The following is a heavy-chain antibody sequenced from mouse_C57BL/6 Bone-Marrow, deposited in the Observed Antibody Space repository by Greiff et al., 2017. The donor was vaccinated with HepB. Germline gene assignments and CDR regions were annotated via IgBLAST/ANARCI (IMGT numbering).Heavy chain of an antibody. J-gene: IGHJ4*01. CDR2: IDPANGNT. V-gene: IGHV14-3*01. CDR1: GFNIKNTY. D-gene: IGHD2-10*01. Sequence: EVNVVESVAELVRPGASVKLSCTASGFNIKNTYMHWVKQRPEQGLEWIGRIDPANGNTKYAPKFQGKATITADTSSNTAYLQLSSLTSEDTAIYYCARSRGLPDYAMDYWGQGTSVTVSS. CDR3: ARSRGLPDYAMDY.